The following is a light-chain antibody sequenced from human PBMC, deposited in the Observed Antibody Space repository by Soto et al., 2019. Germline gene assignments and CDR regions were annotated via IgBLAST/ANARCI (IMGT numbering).Light chain of an antibody. CDR2: QVK. CDR1: SSDVGSFNL. Sequence: QSVLTQPASVSGSPGQSITMSCTGSSSDVGSFNLVSWYQQHPGKAPKLMISQVKKRPSGVSDRFSGSKSGNTASLTISGLQAEDEADYYCSSYATSTLVFGGGTKVTVL. CDR3: SSYATSTLV. J-gene: IGLJ3*02. V-gene: IGLV2-23*02.